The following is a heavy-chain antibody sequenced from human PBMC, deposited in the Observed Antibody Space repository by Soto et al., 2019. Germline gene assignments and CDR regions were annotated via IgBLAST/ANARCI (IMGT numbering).Heavy chain of an antibody. D-gene: IGHD4-17*01. CDR3: ARDRRTPVTKHYYYGMAV. J-gene: IGHJ6*02. V-gene: IGHV3-30-3*01. Sequence: GGSLRLSCAASGFTFSSYAMHWVRQAPGKGLEWVAVISYDGSNKYYADSMKGRFTISSDNSKNTLYLQMNSMRAENTDVYYCARDRRTPVTKHYYYGMAVWGQGTTVTVSS. CDR2: ISYDGSNK. CDR1: GFTFSSYA.